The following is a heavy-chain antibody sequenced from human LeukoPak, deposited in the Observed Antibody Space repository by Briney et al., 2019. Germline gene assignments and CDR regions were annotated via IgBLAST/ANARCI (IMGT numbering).Heavy chain of an antibody. CDR1: GFTFSSYW. D-gene: IGHD6-13*01. J-gene: IGHJ4*02. CDR2: IKQDGSEK. Sequence: GGSLRLSCAASGFTFSSYWMSWVRQAPGKGLEWVANIKQDGSEKYYVDSVKGRFTISRDNSKNTLYLQMNSLRAEDTAVYYCAKDPLWGGSSWRYWGQGTLVTVSS. CDR3: AKDPLWGGSSWRY. V-gene: IGHV3-7*03.